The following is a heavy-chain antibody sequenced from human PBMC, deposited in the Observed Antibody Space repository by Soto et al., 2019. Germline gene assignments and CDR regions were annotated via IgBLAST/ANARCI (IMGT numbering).Heavy chain of an antibody. V-gene: IGHV1-18*01. CDR1: GYTFTSYG. CDR3: ARDHTGYSSGWEEYFQH. D-gene: IGHD6-19*01. CDR2: ISAYNGNT. J-gene: IGHJ1*01. Sequence: ASVKVSCKASGYTFTSYGISWVRQAPGQGLEWMGWISAYNGNTNYAQKLQGRVTMTTDTSTSTAYMELRSLRSDDTAVYYCARDHTGYSSGWEEYFQHWGQGTLVTVSS.